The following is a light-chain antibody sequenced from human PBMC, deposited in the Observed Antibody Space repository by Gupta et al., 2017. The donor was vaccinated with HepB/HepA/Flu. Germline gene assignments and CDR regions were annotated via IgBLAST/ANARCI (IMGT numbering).Light chain of an antibody. CDR1: QSFSSW. J-gene: IGKJ1*01. CDR2: KAS. Sequence: DIQMTQSPSTLSASVGDRVTITCRASQSFSSWLAWYQQKPGKAPKLLIYKASNLESGVPSRFSGSGSGTEFHLTISSLQPDDGATYFCQQYNSFPRTFGQGTKVEIK. CDR3: QQYNSFPRT. V-gene: IGKV1-5*03.